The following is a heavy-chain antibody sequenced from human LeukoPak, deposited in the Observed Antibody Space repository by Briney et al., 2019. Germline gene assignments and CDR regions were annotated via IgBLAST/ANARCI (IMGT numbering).Heavy chain of an antibody. CDR3: ARHTFYYYDSSGYYERPFDY. D-gene: IGHD3-22*01. J-gene: IGHJ4*02. Sequence: PSETLSLTCTVSGGSISSSSHYWGWLRQPPGKGLEWLASIYSSGSTYYNPSLKSRVTISVDTSKNQFSLKLSSVTAADTAVYFCARHTFYYYDSSGYYERPFDYWGQGTLVTVSS. CDR2: IYSSGST. CDR1: GGSISSSSHY. V-gene: IGHV4-39*01.